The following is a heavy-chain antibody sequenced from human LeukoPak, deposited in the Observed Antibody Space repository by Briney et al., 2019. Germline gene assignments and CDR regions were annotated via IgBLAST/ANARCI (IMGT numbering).Heavy chain of an antibody. V-gene: IGHV1-2*06. CDR3: ARDQGSLTRSWYTGY. CDR1: GYTFTGYH. CDR2: INPNTGET. J-gene: IGHJ4*02. Sequence: ASVKVSCKASGYTFTGYHIHWVRQAPGQDLEWMGRINPNTGETNFAQKFQGRVTMTRDTSITTAFMELSSLRPDDTAVYFCARDQGSLTRSWYTGYWGQGTQVTVSS. D-gene: IGHD6-13*01.